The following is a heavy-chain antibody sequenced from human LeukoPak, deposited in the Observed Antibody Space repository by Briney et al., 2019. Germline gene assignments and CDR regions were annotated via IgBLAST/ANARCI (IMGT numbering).Heavy chain of an antibody. Sequence: EASVKVSCKASGYTFTSYGISWVRQAPGKGLEWMGGFDPEDGETIYAQKFQGRVTMTEDTSTDTAYMELSSLRSEDTAVYYCATGDSSSQQNWFDPWGQGTLVTVSS. CDR3: ATGDSSSQQNWFDP. D-gene: IGHD6-6*01. V-gene: IGHV1-24*01. J-gene: IGHJ5*02. CDR2: FDPEDGET. CDR1: GYTFTSYG.